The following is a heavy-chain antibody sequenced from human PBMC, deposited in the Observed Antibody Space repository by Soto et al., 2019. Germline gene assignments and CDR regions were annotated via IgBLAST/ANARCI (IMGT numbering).Heavy chain of an antibody. V-gene: IGHV3-23*01. CDR1: GFFFSSYT. Sequence: EVQLLESGGGLVQPGGSLRLSCVGSGFFFSSYTMTWVRQAPGKGLEWVSSFSATSENTYYADSVRGRFTISRDNSKTTLLLQMNSLTAEDTVMYYCAKARDQQWVRLPFDYWGQGILVIVSS. D-gene: IGHD6-19*01. J-gene: IGHJ4*02. CDR2: FSATSENT. CDR3: AKARDQQWVRLPFDY.